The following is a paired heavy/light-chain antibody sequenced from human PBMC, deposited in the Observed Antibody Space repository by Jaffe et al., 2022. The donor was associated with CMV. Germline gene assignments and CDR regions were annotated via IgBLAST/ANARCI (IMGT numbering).Light chain of an antibody. V-gene: IGLV7-46*01. CDR3: LLSYSGARNVV. CDR2: DTS. Sequence: QAVVTQEPSLTVSPGGTVTLTCGSSTGAVTSGHYPYWFQQKPGQAPRTLIYDTSNKHSWTPARFSGSLLGGKAALTLSGAQPEDEAEYYCLLSYSGARNVVFGGGTKLTVL. CDR1: TGAVTSGHY. J-gene: IGLJ2*01.
Heavy chain of an antibody. CDR2: IIPIFGTA. Sequence: QVQLVQSGAEVKKPGSSVKVSCKASGGTFSSYAISWVRQAPGQGLEWMGGIIPIFGTANYAQKFQGRVTITADESTSTAYMELSSLRSEDTAVYYCARDRMVRGVINDYYYYGMDVWGQGTTVTVSS. J-gene: IGHJ6*02. V-gene: IGHV1-69*01. CDR3: ARDRMVRGVINDYYYYGMDV. D-gene: IGHD3-10*01. CDR1: GGTFSSYA.